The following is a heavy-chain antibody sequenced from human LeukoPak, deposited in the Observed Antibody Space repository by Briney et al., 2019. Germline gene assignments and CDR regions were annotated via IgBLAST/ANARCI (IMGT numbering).Heavy chain of an antibody. CDR3: TWLGTVHSLGDC. Sequence: GGSLRLSCAVSGLTFTDAWMSWVRQAPGKGLDWVGRIKSKGSGGTMDYGAPVKGRFTISRDDSKDTVYLQMNSLETEDTAVYYCTWLGTVHSLGDCWGQGALVTVSS. CDR1: GLTFTDAW. V-gene: IGHV3-15*01. D-gene: IGHD3-10*01. CDR2: IKSKGSGGTM. J-gene: IGHJ4*02.